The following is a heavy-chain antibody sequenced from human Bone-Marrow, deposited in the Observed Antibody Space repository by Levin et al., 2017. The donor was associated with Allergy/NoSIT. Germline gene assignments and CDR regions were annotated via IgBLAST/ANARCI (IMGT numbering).Heavy chain of an antibody. D-gene: IGHD3-3*01. CDR2: ISSSSSYT. Sequence: GGSLRLSCAASGFTFSDYYMSWIRQAPGKGLEWVSYISSSSSYTNYADSVKGRFTISRDNAKNSLYLQMNSLRAEDTAVYYCARVYYDFWSGYYGRTANWFDPWGQGTLVTVSS. V-gene: IGHV3-11*06. CDR1: GFTFSDYY. J-gene: IGHJ5*02. CDR3: ARVYYDFWSGYYGRTANWFDP.